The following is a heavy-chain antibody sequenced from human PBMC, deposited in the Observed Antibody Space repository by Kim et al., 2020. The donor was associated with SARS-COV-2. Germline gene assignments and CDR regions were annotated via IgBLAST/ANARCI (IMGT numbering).Heavy chain of an antibody. CDR3: AKDIAGAGPGYYYYGLDV. V-gene: IGHV3-9*01. D-gene: IGHD6-13*01. J-gene: IGHJ6*02. CDR2: ISWNSRSI. CDR1: GFTFDDRA. Sequence: GGSLRLSCAASGFTFDDRAMYWVRQGPGKGLEWVSRISWNSRSIDYADSVKGRFTISRDNAKNSLYLQMNSLRVEDTALYYCAKDIAGAGPGYYYYGLDVWGQGTTVIVSS.